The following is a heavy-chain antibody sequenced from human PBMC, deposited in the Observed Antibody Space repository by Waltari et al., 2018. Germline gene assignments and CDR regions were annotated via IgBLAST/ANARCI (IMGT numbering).Heavy chain of an antibody. CDR1: GGTFSSYA. CDR3: ARVNRAAAAVTPRGWFAP. V-gene: IGHV1-69*01. J-gene: IGHJ5*02. D-gene: IGHD6-13*01. Sequence: QVQRVQSGAEGRKPGSSVKVSCKASGGTFSSYAISWVRQAPGQGLEWMGGVFPFLGLANYAQKFQARVTITADESTSTAYMELSSLRSEDTAVSSWARVNRAAAAVTPRGWFAPWGHGTLVTGSS. CDR2: VFPFLGLA.